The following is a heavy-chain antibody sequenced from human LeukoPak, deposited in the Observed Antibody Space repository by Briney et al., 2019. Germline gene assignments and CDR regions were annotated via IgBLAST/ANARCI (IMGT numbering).Heavy chain of an antibody. Sequence: GRSLRLSCAASGFTFSSYGMHWVRQAPGKGLEWVAVISYDGSNKYYADSVKGRFTISRDNSKNTLYLQMNSLRAEDTAVYYCAKDRYGSGSYYGCFDYWGQGTLVTVSS. V-gene: IGHV3-30*18. J-gene: IGHJ4*02. CDR3: AKDRYGSGSYYGCFDY. CDR1: GFTFSSYG. CDR2: ISYDGSNK. D-gene: IGHD3-10*01.